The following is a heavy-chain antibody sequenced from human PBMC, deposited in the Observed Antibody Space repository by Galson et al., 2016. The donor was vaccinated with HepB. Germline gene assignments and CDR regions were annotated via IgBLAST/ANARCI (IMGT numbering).Heavy chain of an antibody. CDR1: GFTFSNAW. CDR2: IWYDGNNK. D-gene: IGHD6-19*01. V-gene: IGHV3-33*08. J-gene: IGHJ4*02. CDR3: ARERPDIAVAAFDY. Sequence: SLRLSCAASGFTFSNAWMSWVRQAPGKGLEWVALIWYDGNNKYCADSVKGRFTISRDNSKNTLYLQMNSLRAEDTAVYYCARERPDIAVAAFDYWGQGTLVTVSS.